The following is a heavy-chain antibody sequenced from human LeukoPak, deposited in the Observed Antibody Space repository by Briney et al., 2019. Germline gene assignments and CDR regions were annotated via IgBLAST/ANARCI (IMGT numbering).Heavy chain of an antibody. Sequence: GGSLRLSCAASGFTFSDYEMNWVRQAPGKGLEWVAYISSGGDSKFYGDSVKGRFTISRDNAKNSLYLQMNSLRAEDTAVYYCATLDSSREYFQHWGQGTLVTVSS. CDR1: GFTFSDYE. CDR3: ATLDSSREYFQH. J-gene: IGHJ1*01. CDR2: ISSGGDSK. V-gene: IGHV3-48*03. D-gene: IGHD6-6*01.